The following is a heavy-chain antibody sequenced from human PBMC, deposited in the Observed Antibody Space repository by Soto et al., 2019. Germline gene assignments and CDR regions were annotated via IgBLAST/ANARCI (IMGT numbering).Heavy chain of an antibody. V-gene: IGHV4-38-2*01. D-gene: IGHD2-15*01. J-gene: IGHJ4*02. CDR2: IYRSGTT. Sequence: SETLSLTCVVSNFSISSGYYWGWIRQSPGKGLEWIASIYRSGTTSYNPSLKSRVTISVDPSKNQFSLMLTAVTAADTAVYYCARTRSRCYYSFFNYWGRGSLVTVSS. CDR3: ARTRSRCYYSFFNY. CDR1: NFSISSGYY.